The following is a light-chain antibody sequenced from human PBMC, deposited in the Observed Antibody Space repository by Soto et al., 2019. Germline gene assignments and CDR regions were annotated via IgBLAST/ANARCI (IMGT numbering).Light chain of an antibody. CDR3: GSWDSSLSAYV. J-gene: IGLJ1*01. CDR2: SNN. CDR1: SSNIGSNY. V-gene: IGLV1-47*02. Sequence: QSVLTQPPSASGTPGQRVTISCSGSSSNIGSNYVYWYQQLPGTAPKLLIYSNNQRPSGVPDRFSGSKSGTSATLGITGFQTGDEADHYCGSWDSSLSAYVFGTGTKVTVL.